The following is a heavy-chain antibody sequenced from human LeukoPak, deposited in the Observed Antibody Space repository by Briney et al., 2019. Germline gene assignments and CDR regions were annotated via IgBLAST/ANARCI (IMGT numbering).Heavy chain of an antibody. Sequence: ASVKVSCKVSRYTLAELFMHCVGQAPGKGVGWLGGFDPEDGETIYAQKLQGRVTMPEDTSTATSYMELSSLRSEDTAVYYCATFYDSSGLYFDFWGQGTLVTVSS. J-gene: IGHJ4*02. V-gene: IGHV1-24*01. D-gene: IGHD3-22*01. CDR1: RYTLAELF. CDR2: FDPEDGET. CDR3: ATFYDSSGLYFDF.